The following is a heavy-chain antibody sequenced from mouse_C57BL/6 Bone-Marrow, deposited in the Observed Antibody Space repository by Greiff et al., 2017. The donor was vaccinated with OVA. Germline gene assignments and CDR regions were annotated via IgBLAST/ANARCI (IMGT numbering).Heavy chain of an antibody. V-gene: IGHV1-81*01. D-gene: IGHD1-1*01. CDR1: GYTFTSYG. Sequence: QVHVKQSGAELARPGASVKLSCKASGYTFTSYGISWVKQRTGQGLEWIGEIYPRSGNTYYNEKVKGKATLTADKSSSTAYMELRSLTSEDSAVYFCARITTVEAMDYWGQGTSVTVSS. CDR2: IYPRSGNT. CDR3: ARITTVEAMDY. J-gene: IGHJ4*01.